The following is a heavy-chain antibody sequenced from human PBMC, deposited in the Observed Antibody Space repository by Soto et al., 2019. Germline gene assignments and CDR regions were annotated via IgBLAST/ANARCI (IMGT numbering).Heavy chain of an antibody. V-gene: IGHV3-30*18. Sequence: GSLRLSCAASVFTFSSYGMHWVRQAPGKGLEWVAVISYDGSNKYYADSVKGRFTISRDNSKNTLYLQMNSLRAEDTAVYYCAKDPRHGGSGWHGWFDPWGQGTLVTVSS. CDR2: ISYDGSNK. CDR3: AKDPRHGGSGWHGWFDP. D-gene: IGHD6-19*01. CDR1: VFTFSSYG. J-gene: IGHJ5*02.